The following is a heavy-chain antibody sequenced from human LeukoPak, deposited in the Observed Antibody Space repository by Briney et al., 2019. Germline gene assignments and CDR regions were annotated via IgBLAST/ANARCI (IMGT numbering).Heavy chain of an antibody. CDR2: INHSGST. CDR3: ARDSSGYYQYGMDV. D-gene: IGHD3-22*01. Sequence: PSETLSLTCAVYGGSFSGYYWSWIRQPPGKGLEWIGEINHSGSTNYNPSLKSRVTISVDTSKNQFSLKLSSVTAADTAVYYCARDSSGYYQYGMDVWGQGTTVTVSS. J-gene: IGHJ6*02. V-gene: IGHV4-34*01. CDR1: GGSFSGYY.